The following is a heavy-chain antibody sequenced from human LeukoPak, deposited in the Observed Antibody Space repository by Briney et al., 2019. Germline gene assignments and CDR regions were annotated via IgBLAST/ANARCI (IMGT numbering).Heavy chain of an antibody. V-gene: IGHV3-9*01. CDR3: AKEVGGEIAAAATRDYYYYYGMDV. J-gene: IGHJ6*02. Sequence: GGSLRLSCAASGFTFDDYAMHWVRQAPGKGLEWVSGISWNSGSIGYADSVKGRFTISRDNAKNSLYLQMNSLRAEDTALYYCAKEVGGEIAAAATRDYYYYYGMDVWGQGTTVTVSS. CDR1: GFTFDDYA. CDR2: ISWNSGSI. D-gene: IGHD6-13*01.